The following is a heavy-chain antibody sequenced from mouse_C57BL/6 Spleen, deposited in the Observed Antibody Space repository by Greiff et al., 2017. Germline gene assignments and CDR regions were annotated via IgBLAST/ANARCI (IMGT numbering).Heavy chain of an antibody. CDR2: INPNYGTT. V-gene: IGHV1-39*01. CDR1: GYSFTDYN. J-gene: IGHJ3*01. Sequence: EVKLVESGPELVKPGASVKISCKASGYSFTDYNMNWVKQSNGKSLEWIGVINPNYGTTSYNQKFKGKATLTVDKSSSTAYMQLNSLTSEDSAVYYGARGVDPITTVVATPPWFAYWGQGTLVTVSA. CDR3: ARGVDPITTVVATPPWFAY. D-gene: IGHD1-1*01.